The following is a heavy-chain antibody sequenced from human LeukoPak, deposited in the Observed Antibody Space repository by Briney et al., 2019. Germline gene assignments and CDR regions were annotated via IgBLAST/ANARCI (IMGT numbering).Heavy chain of an antibody. CDR3: VRGPKDSDHDFDY. CDR1: GGSFSGYD. J-gene: IGHJ4*02. D-gene: IGHD1-14*01. CDR2: INHSGST. V-gene: IGHV4-34*01. Sequence: SETLSLTCAVYGGSFSGYDWSWIRQPPGKGLEWIGEINHSGSTNYNPSLKSPVTISVDTSKTQFSLKLSSVTAADTAVYYFVRGPKDSDHDFDYWGQGTLVTVSS.